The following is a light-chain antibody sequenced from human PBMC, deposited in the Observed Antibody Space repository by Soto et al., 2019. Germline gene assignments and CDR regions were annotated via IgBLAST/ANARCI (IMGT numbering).Light chain of an antibody. CDR1: QGISSY. Sequence: DIQLTQSPSFLSASVGDRVTITCRASQGISSYLACYQQKPGKASKLLIYAAYTLQSGVPSRFSGSGSGTEFTLTISSLQPEDFATYYCQQLNSYLFTFGPGTKVDIK. J-gene: IGKJ3*01. V-gene: IGKV1-9*01. CDR2: AAY. CDR3: QQLNSYLFT.